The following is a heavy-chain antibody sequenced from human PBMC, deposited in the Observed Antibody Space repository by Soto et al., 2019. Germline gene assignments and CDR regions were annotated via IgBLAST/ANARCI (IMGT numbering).Heavy chain of an antibody. V-gene: IGHV3-23*01. J-gene: IGHJ6*02. CDR1: GFTFSSYA. CDR3: AKVAGVYCSGGSCYHYYGMDV. D-gene: IGHD2-15*01. Sequence: PGGSLRLSCAASGFTFSSYAMSWVRQAPGKGLEWVSAISGSGGSTYYADSVKDRFTISRDNSKNTLYLQMNSLRAEDTAVYYCAKVAGVYCSGGSCYHYYGMDVWGQGTTVTVSS. CDR2: ISGSGGST.